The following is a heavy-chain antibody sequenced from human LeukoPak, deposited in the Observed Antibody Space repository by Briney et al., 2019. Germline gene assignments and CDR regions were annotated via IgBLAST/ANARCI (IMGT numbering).Heavy chain of an antibody. CDR1: GYTFTSYG. CDR3: ARAVYRYYDYVWGSYRPTYYFDY. CDR2: ISAYNGNT. J-gene: IGHJ4*02. Sequence: ASVKVSCKASGYTFTSYGISWVRQAPGQGHEWMGWISAYNGNTNYAQKLQGRVTMTTDTSTSTAYMELRSLRSDDTAVYYCARAVYRYYDYVWGSYRPTYYFDYWGQGTLVTVSS. D-gene: IGHD3-16*02. V-gene: IGHV1-18*01.